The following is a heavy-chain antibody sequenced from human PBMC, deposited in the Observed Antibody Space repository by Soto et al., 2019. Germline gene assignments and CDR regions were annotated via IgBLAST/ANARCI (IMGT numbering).Heavy chain of an antibody. CDR3: ARPVVVVAATSFGVLTLPD. CDR2: IYYSGST. Sequence: QLQLQESGPGLVKPSETLSLTCTVSGGSISSSSYYWGWIRQPPGKGLEWIGSIYYSGSTYYNPSLKSRVTISVDTSKNQFSLKLSSVTAADTAVYYCARPVVVVAATSFGVLTLPDWGQGTLVTVSS. CDR1: GGSISSSSYY. V-gene: IGHV4-39*01. D-gene: IGHD2-15*01. J-gene: IGHJ4*02.